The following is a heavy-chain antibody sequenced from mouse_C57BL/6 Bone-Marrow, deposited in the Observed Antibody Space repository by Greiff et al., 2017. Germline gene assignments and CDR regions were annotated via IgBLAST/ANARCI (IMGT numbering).Heavy chain of an antibody. J-gene: IGHJ3*01. V-gene: IGHV1-72*01. D-gene: IGHD3-2*02. CDR3: ARSGTAQGAWAWFAY. CDR2: IDPNSGGT. CDR1: GYTFTSYW. Sequence: QVQLQQPGAELVKPGASVKLSCKASGYTFTSYWMHWVKQRPGRGLEWIGRIDPNSGGTKYNEQFKSKATLTVDKPSSTAYMQLSSLKSEDSAGYYCARSGTAQGAWAWFAYWGQGTLVTVSA.